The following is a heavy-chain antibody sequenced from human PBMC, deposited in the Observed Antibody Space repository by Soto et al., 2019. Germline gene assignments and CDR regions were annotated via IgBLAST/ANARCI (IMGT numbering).Heavy chain of an antibody. V-gene: IGHV3-23*01. CDR3: VKFRGRAYHYYYMDV. D-gene: IGHD3-16*01. Sequence: DVQLLESGGGLAQRGGSLRPSCAASGFSFSTYGMTWVRQAPGKGLEWVSYGGRGGSTYYADSVKGRFTISRDNSKNTVYLQMNSVRAEDTAVYYCVKFRGRAYHYYYMDVWGNGTTVTVSS. CDR1: GFSFSTYG. J-gene: IGHJ6*03. CDR2: GGRGGST.